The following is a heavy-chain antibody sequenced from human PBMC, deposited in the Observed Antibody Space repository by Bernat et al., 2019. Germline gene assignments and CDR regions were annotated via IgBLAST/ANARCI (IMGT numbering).Heavy chain of an antibody. CDR3: ARRGFLDY. V-gene: IGHV4-59*08. CDR1: GGSISGYY. J-gene: IGHJ4*02. D-gene: IGHD3-16*01. Sequence: QVQLQESGPGLVKPSETLSLTCTVSGGSISGYYWSWIRQPPGKGLEWIGFLSDTGSTSYNTSLKSRVTILVDTSKNQFSLKLSSVTAADTAVYYCARRGFLDYWGQGTMVTVSS. CDR2: LSDTGST.